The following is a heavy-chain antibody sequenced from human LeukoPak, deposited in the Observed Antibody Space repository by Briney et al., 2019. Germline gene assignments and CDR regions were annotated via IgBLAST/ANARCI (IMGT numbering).Heavy chain of an antibody. CDR1: GFTFSSYG. D-gene: IGHD5-18*01. CDR3: ARDPGYSYGYPDAFDI. CDR2: IWYDGSNK. Sequence: GGSLRLSCAASGFTFSSYGMPWVRQAPGKGLEWVAVIWYDGSNKYYADSVKGRFTISRDNSKNTLYLQMNSLRAEDTAVYYCARDPGYSYGYPDAFDIWGQGTMVTVSS. J-gene: IGHJ3*02. V-gene: IGHV3-33*01.